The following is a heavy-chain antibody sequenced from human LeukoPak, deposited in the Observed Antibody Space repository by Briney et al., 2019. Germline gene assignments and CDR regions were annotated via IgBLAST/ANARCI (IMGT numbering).Heavy chain of an antibody. CDR2: IIPILGIA. Sequence: GASVKVSCKASGGTFSSYAISWVRQAPGQGLEWMGRIIPILGIANYAQKFQGRVTITADKSTSTACMELSSLRSEDTAVYYCARAEPAAPYYYYYYGMDVWGQGTTVTVSS. D-gene: IGHD2-2*01. J-gene: IGHJ6*02. CDR3: ARAEPAAPYYYYYYGMDV. V-gene: IGHV1-69*04. CDR1: GGTFSSYA.